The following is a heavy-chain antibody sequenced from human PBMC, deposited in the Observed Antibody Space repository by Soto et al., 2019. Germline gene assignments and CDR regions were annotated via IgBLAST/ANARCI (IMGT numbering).Heavy chain of an antibody. CDR3: ARDVGFDYVN. D-gene: IGHD3-16*01. Sequence: PGGSLGLSCAASGFTFSSYAMSWVRQAPGKGLEWVSKISGGCTTIYYADSVKGRFTVSRDNAKNSLYLQMNSLSAEDTAVYFCARDVGFDYVNWGQGTLVTVSS. J-gene: IGHJ4*02. V-gene: IGHV3-48*04. CDR1: GFTFSSYA. CDR2: ISGGCTTI.